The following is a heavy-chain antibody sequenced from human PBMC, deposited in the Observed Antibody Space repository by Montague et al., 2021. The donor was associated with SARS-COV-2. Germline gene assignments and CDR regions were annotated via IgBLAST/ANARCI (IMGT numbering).Heavy chain of an antibody. J-gene: IGHJ6*02. CDR3: TKLPDLTMWGAYGMDV. CDR2: ISGGGDIP. V-gene: IGHV3-23*01. Sequence: SLRLSCAASGFTFDNYAMSWVRQAPGKGLEWVSAISGGGDIPYYADSVKGRFTISRDNSKNTLYLQMNSLEAEDTAVYYCTKLPDLTMWGAYGMDVWGQGTTVTVSS. CDR1: GFTFDNYA. D-gene: IGHD3-3*01.